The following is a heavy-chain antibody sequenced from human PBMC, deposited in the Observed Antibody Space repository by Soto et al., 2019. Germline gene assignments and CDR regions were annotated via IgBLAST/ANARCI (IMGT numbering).Heavy chain of an antibody. J-gene: IGHJ6*02. CDR2: IIPIFGTA. D-gene: IGHD5-12*01. V-gene: IGHV1-69*13. CDR3: ASRRRYSGYDYYYYYGMDV. CDR1: GGTFSSYA. Sequence: SVKVSCKASGGTFSSYAISWVRQAPGQGLEWMGGIIPIFGTANYAQKFQGRVTITADESTSTAYMELSSLRSEDTAVYYCASRRRYSGYDYYYYYGMDVWCQGTMVTVSS.